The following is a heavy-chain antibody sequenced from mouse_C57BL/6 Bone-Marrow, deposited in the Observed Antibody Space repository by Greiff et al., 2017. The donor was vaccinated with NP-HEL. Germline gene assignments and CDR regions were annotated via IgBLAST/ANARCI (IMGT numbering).Heavy chain of an antibody. D-gene: IGHD1-1*01. CDR2: IHPNSGST. J-gene: IGHJ4*01. CDR1: GYTFTSYW. Sequence: QVQLQQPGAELVKPGASVKLSCKASGYTFTSYWMHWVKQRPGQGLEWIGMIHPNSGSTNYNEKFKSKATLTVDKSSSTAYMQLSSLTSEDSAVYYCAILGLFYYAMDYWGQGTSVTVSS. V-gene: IGHV1-64*01. CDR3: AILGLFYYAMDY.